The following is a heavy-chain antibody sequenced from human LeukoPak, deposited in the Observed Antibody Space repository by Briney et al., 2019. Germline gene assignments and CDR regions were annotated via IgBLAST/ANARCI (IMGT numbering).Heavy chain of an antibody. CDR3: ARAAFSSRYGFDY. V-gene: IGHV4-61*10. CDR1: GGSISSGSYY. CDR2: IHYSGST. D-gene: IGHD6-13*01. Sequence: SETLSLTCTVSGGSISSGSYYWSWIRQPAGKGLEWIGYIHYSGSTTYNPSLKSRVTISVDTSKNQFSLKLSSVTAADTAVYNCARAAFSSRYGFDYWGQGTLVIVSS. J-gene: IGHJ4*02.